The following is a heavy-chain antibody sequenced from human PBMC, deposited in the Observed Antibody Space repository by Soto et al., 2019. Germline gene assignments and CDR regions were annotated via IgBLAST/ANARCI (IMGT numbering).Heavy chain of an antibody. CDR3: ARDHCTTTKCYTSIYYYGMDV. CDR1: GYTFTTFD. Sequence: ASVKVSCKASGYTFTTFDINWVRQATGQGLEWVGRMNPNSGNTGYAQKFQGRVTMTRNTSISTAYMELGSLRSEDTAVYFCARDHCTTTKCYTSIYYYGMDVWGQGTTVTVSS. CDR2: MNPNSGNT. J-gene: IGHJ6*02. V-gene: IGHV1-8*01. D-gene: IGHD2-2*02.